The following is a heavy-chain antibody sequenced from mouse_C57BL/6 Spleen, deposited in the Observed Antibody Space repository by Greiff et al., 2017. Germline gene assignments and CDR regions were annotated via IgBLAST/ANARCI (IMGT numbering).Heavy chain of an antibody. CDR3: ARGVRRDYYAMDY. CDR2: IDPSDSET. D-gene: IGHD2-14*01. J-gene: IGHJ4*01. Sequence: QLQQPGAELVRPGSSVKLSCKASGYTFTSYWMHWVKQRPIQGLEWIGNIDPSDSETHYNQKFKDKATLTVDKSSSTAYMQLSSLTSEDSAVYYCARGVRRDYYAMDYWGQGTSVTVSS. CDR1: GYTFTSYW. V-gene: IGHV1-52*01.